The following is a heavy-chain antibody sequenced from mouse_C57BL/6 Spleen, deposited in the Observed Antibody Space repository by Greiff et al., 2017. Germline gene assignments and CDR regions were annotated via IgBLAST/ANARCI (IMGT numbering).Heavy chain of an antibody. D-gene: IGHD4-1*01. CDR3: ASKLGPYFDY. Sequence: EVKLMESGPGLVKPSQSLSLTCSVTGYSITSGYYWNWIRQFPGNKLEWMGYISYDGSNNYNPSLKNRISITRDTSKNQFFLKLNSVTTEDTATYYCASKLGPYFDYWGQGTTLTVSS. J-gene: IGHJ2*01. CDR2: ISYDGSN. V-gene: IGHV3-6*01. CDR1: GYSITSGYY.